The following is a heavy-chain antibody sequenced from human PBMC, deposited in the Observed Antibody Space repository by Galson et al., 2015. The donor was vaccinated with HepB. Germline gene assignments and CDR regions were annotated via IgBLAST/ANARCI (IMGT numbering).Heavy chain of an antibody. CDR1: GFTFGDYG. J-gene: IGHJ4*02. Sequence: SLRLSCAASGFTFGDYGMSWVRQAPGKGLEWVSGINWNSGSPSYADSVKGRFTISRDNAKNSLYLQMNSLSAEDTAVYYCATTYYYDDTGYYYADWGQGTLVTVSS. CDR3: ATTYYYDDTGYYYAD. V-gene: IGHV3-20*04. CDR2: INWNSGSP. D-gene: IGHD3-22*01.